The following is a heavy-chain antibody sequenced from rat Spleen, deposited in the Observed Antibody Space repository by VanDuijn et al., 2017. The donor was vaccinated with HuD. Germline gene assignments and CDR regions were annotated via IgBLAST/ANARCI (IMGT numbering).Heavy chain of an antibody. J-gene: IGHJ2*01. Sequence: QVQLKESGPGLVQSSQTLSLTCTVSGFSLTSSGVSWVRQPPGKGLEWIAAISSGGRTFYNSVLKSRLSISRDTSKSQVLLKMNSLQTEDTAMYFCARSGGYGYYFDYWGQGVMVTVSS. CDR2: ISSGGRT. D-gene: IGHD1-11*01. CDR3: ARSGGYGYYFDY. V-gene: IGHV2S8*01. CDR1: GFSLTSSG.